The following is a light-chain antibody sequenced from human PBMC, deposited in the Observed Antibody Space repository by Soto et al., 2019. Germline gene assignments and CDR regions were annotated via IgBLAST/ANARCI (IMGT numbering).Light chain of an antibody. J-gene: IGKJ2*01. Sequence: DIQMTQSPASLSASVGERVTITCRASQTISSYLNWYQQKPGAAPKLLIYSASTLQTGVPSRFSGSGFGTDYTLTISSLQPADFAIYYCQQTFRTPHTFGQGTKGDI. CDR2: SAS. CDR1: QTISSY. V-gene: IGKV1-39*01. CDR3: QQTFRTPHT.